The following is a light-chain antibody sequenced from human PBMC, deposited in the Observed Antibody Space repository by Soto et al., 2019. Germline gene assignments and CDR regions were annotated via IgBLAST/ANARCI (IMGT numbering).Light chain of an antibody. V-gene: IGKV3-20*01. CDR1: QSVGSNY. Sequence: VKISAVAVSLYKKERATLTCRASQSVGSNYLAWYQQRPGQPPNLLIFGASHRAPDIPDRFSGSGSGTDFTLTISRLEPEDFAVYSCEPCGISSTFADGTRPEI. CDR3: EPCGISST. J-gene: IGKJ5*01. CDR2: GAS.